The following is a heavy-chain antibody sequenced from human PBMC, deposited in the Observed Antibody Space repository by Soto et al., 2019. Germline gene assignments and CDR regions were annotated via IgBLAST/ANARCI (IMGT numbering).Heavy chain of an antibody. CDR2: ISRGGGDT. V-gene: IGHV3-11*06. J-gene: IGHJ3*01. D-gene: IGHD1-1*01. Sequence: QVQLVESGGGLVKPGGSLRLSCAASGLTFSDYSMTWIRQVPGKGLEWVSRISRGGGDTEYADSVKGRFTISRDNAKNLLYLQMDSLRAEDTAVYYCTRSQTTRGFDVWGQGTVVIVSS. CDR3: TRSQTTRGFDV. CDR1: GLTFSDYS.